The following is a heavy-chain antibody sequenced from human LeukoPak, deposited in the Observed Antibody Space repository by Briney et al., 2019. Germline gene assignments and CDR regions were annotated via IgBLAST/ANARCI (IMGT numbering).Heavy chain of an antibody. D-gene: IGHD6-13*01. CDR3: ARGSIAAAARFDY. CDR1: GGTFSSYA. J-gene: IGHJ4*02. CDR2: IIPIFGTA. Sequence: GASVKVSCXASGGTFSSYAISWVRQAPGQGLGWMGGIIPIFGTANYAQKFQGRVTITTDESTSTAYMELSSLRSEDTAVYYCARGSIAAAARFDYWGQGTLVTVSP. V-gene: IGHV1-69*05.